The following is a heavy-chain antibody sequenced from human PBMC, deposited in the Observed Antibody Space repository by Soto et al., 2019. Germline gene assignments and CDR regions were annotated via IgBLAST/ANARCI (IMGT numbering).Heavy chain of an antibody. Sequence: QVQLVQSGAEVKKPGASVKVSCKASGYTFTSYYMHWVRQAPGQGLEWMGIINPSGGSTSYAQKFQGRVTMTRDTSTSTVYMELSSLRSEDTAVYYCARDRRTKAVAGLPAAYWGQGTLVTVSS. CDR1: GYTFTSYY. J-gene: IGHJ4*02. D-gene: IGHD6-19*01. CDR2: INPSGGST. CDR3: ARDRRTKAVAGLPAAY. V-gene: IGHV1-46*01.